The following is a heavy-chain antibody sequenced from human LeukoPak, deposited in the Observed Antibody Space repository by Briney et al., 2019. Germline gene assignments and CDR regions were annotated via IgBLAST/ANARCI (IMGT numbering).Heavy chain of an antibody. CDR2: ISSSSSYI. D-gene: IGHD4-17*01. J-gene: IGHJ6*03. Sequence: PGGSLRLSCAASGFTFSSYSMNWVRQAPGKGLEWVSSISSSSSYIYYADSVKGRFTIPRDNAKNSLYLQMNSLRAEDTAVYYCARGDYGELYYMDVWGKGTTVTVSS. CDR1: GFTFSSYS. V-gene: IGHV3-21*01. CDR3: ARGDYGELYYMDV.